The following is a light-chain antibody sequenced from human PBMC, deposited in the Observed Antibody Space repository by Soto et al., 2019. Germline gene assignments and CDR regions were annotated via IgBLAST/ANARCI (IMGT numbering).Light chain of an antibody. CDR2: GAS. V-gene: IGKV3-15*01. CDR1: QSVSSN. J-gene: IGKJ1*01. Sequence: EIVMTQSPATLSVSPGERATLSCRASQSVSSNFAWYQQKPGQAPRLLIYGASTRATGIPARFSGSGSGTEFTLTISSLQSEDFAVNYCQQYNNWPQTVGQGTKVEI. CDR3: QQYNNWPQT.